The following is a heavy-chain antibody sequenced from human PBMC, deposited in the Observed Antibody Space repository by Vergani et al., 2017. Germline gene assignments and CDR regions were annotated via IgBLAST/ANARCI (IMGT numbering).Heavy chain of an antibody. J-gene: IGHJ6*03. CDR3: ARDLRYCSGGSCYYYYYMDV. CDR1: GFTFSSYW. D-gene: IGHD2-15*01. CDR2: IKQDGSEK. V-gene: IGHV3-7*01. Sequence: EVQLVESGGGLVQPGGSLRLSCAASGFTFSSYWLSWVRQAPGKGLEWVANIKQDGSEKYYVDSVKGRFTIFRDNAKNSLYLQMNSLRAEDTAVYYCARDLRYCSGGSCYYYYYMDVWGKGTTVTVSS.